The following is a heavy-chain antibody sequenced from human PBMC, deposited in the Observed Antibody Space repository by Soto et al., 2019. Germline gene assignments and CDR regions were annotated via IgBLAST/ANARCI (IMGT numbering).Heavy chain of an antibody. D-gene: IGHD2-8*01. J-gene: IGHJ5*02. CDR3: ARYCTNGVCYTNWFDP. CDR2: IYYSGST. Sequence: SETLSLTCTVSGGSISSGGYYWSWIRQHPGKGLEWIGYIYYSGSTYYNPSLKSRVTISVDTSKNQFSLKLSSVTAADTAVYYCARYCTNGVCYTNWFDPWGQGTLVTVSS. V-gene: IGHV4-31*03. CDR1: GGSISSGGYY.